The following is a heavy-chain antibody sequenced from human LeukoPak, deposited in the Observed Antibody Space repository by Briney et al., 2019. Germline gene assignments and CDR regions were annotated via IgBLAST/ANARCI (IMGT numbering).Heavy chain of an antibody. Sequence: GASVKVSCKASGYTFTSYDINWVRQATGQGLEWMGWMNPNSGNTGYAQKFQGRVTITADKSTSTAYMELSSLRSEDTAVYYCASNYYDSSGYNEGVLDYWGQGTLVTVSS. J-gene: IGHJ4*02. D-gene: IGHD3-22*01. CDR1: GYTFTSYD. CDR2: MNPNSGNT. CDR3: ASNYYDSSGYNEGVLDY. V-gene: IGHV1-8*03.